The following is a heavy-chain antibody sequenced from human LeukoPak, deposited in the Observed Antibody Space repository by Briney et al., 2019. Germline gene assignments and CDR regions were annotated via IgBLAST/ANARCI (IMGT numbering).Heavy chain of an antibody. Sequence: GGSLRLSCAASGFTFSSYAMSWVRQAPGKGLEWVSAISGSGGSTYYADSVKGRFTISRDNSKNTLYLQMNSLRAEDTAVYYCAKANSSGWYSLNFQHWGQGTLVTVSS. CDR3: AKANSSGWYSLNFQH. V-gene: IGHV3-23*01. CDR2: ISGSGGST. J-gene: IGHJ1*01. CDR1: GFTFSSYA. D-gene: IGHD6-19*01.